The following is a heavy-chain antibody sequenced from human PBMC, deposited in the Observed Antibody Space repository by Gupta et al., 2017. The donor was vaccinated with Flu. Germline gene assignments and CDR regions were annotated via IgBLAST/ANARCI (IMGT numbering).Heavy chain of an antibody. CDR3: ARGGLRWPSRDY. Sequence: GSFSGYYWSWIRQPPGKGLEWIGEINHSGSTNYNPSLKSRVTISVDTSKNQFSLKLSSVTAADTAVYYCARGGLRWPSRDYWGQGTLVTVSS. J-gene: IGHJ4*02. CDR2: INHSGST. V-gene: IGHV4-34*01. D-gene: IGHD4-17*01. CDR1: GSFSGYY.